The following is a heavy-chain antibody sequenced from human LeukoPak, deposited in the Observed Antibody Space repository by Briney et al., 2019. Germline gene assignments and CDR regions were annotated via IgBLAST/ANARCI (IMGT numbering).Heavy chain of an antibody. CDR2: IYSGGGT. CDR1: GFSVSSNY. Sequence: PGGSLRLSCAASGFSVSSNYMSWVRQAPGKGLDWVSVIYSGGGTYYADSVKGRFTISSANSKNTLYLQMNSLRAEDTAVYYCARGYSSGKGNAFDIWGQGTMVTVSS. D-gene: IGHD6-19*01. CDR3: ARGYSSGKGNAFDI. V-gene: IGHV3-53*01. J-gene: IGHJ3*02.